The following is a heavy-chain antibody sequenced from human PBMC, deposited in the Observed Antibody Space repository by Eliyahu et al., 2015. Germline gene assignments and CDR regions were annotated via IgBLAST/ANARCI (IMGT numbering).Heavy chain of an antibody. CDR1: GGSISSGGYY. J-gene: IGHJ6*02. D-gene: IGHD7-27*01. CDR2: ISYXGGT. Sequence: QVQLQESGPGLVKPSQTLSLXCNVSGGSISSGGYYWTWIRQSPRRDLEWIXYISYXGGTFYNPSLKSRLTISLDTSKNQFSLKLNSVTAADTAVYYCARDYFNTRVAGENGMGVWGQGTTVTVSS. CDR3: ARDYFNTRVAGENGMGV. V-gene: IGHV4-31*03.